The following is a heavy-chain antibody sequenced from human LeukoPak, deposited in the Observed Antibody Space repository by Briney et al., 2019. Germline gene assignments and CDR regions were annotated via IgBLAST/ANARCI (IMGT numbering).Heavy chain of an antibody. J-gene: IGHJ3*02. V-gene: IGHV1-18*01. CDR2: ISAYNGDT. CDR1: GYTFTSYG. D-gene: IGHD3-22*01. CDR3: ARGGPAPHRITLIVVASSTDAFDI. Sequence: GASVKVSCMASGYTFTSYGISWVRQAPGQGLEWMGWISAYNGDTNYAQKLQGRVTMTTDTSTSTAYMELRSLRSDDTAVYYCARGGPAPHRITLIVVASSTDAFDIWGQGTMVTVSS.